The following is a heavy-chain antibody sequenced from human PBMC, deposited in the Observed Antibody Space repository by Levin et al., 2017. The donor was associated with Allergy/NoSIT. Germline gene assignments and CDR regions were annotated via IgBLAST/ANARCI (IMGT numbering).Heavy chain of an antibody. CDR2: IYSGGST. CDR3: ALGGQWELQIDY. V-gene: IGHV3-66*01. D-gene: IGHD1-26*01. CDR1: GFTVSSNY. J-gene: IGHJ4*02. Sequence: SGESLKISCAASGFTVSSNYMSWVRQAPGKGLEWVSVIYSGGSTYYADSVKGRFTISRDNSKNTLYLQMNSLRAEDTAVYYCALGGQWELQIDYWGQGTLVTVSS.